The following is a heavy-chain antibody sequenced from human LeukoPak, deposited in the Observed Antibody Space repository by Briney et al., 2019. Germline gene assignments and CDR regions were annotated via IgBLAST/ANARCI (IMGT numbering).Heavy chain of an antibody. CDR2: IYSGGST. V-gene: IGHV3-66*01. CDR3: AKGAEDIVVVVAAEGEYYFDY. D-gene: IGHD2-15*01. J-gene: IGHJ4*02. Sequence: GGSLRLSCAASEFSVGSNYMTWVRQAPGKGLEWVSLIYSGGSTYYADSVKGRFTISRDNSKNTLYLQMNSLRAEDTAVYYCAKGAEDIVVVVAAEGEYYFDYWGQGTLVTVSS. CDR1: EFSVGSNY.